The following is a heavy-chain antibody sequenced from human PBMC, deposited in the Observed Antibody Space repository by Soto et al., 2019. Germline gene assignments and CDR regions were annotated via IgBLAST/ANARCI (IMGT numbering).Heavy chain of an antibody. V-gene: IGHV2-5*02. J-gene: IGHJ6*03. D-gene: IGHD3-10*01. Sequence: SGPTLVNPTQTLTLICTFSGFSLSTSGVGVGWIRQPPGKALEWLALIYWDDDKRYSPSLKSRLTITKDTSKNQVVLTMTNMDPVDTATYYCAHTDRDYGSGSYGSVYYYYYYMDVWGKGTTVTVSS. CDR2: IYWDDDK. CDR1: GFSLSTSGVG. CDR3: AHTDRDYGSGSYGSVYYYYYYMDV.